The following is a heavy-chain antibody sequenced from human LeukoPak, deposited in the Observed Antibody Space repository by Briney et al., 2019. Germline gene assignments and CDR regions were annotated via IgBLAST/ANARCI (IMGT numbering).Heavy chain of an antibody. CDR3: ARGVEQQLAYYFDY. Sequence: PSETLSLTCSVSGASFSSYYWSWIRQPPGKGLEWIGSIYYSGSTNYNPSLKSRVTISVDTSKNQFSLKLNSVTAADTAVYYCARGVEQQLAYYFDYWGQGTLVTVSS. D-gene: IGHD6-13*01. J-gene: IGHJ4*02. V-gene: IGHV4-59*01. CDR1: GASFSSYY. CDR2: IYYSGST.